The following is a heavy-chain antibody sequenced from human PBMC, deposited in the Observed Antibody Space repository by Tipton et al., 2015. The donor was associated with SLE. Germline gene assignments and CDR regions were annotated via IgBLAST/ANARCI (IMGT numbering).Heavy chain of an antibody. CDR2: IYSKGST. V-gene: IGHV4-61*02. CDR3: ARSYMTREPSMGSYYYYMDV. Sequence: TLSLTCTVSGGSISSGSFYWDWIRQSAGKGPEWIGRIYSKGSTNSNPSLKSRVTISADTSKNQFSLKLSSVTVADTAVYYCARSYMTREPSMGSYYYYMDVWGKGATVTISS. J-gene: IGHJ6*03. D-gene: IGHD1-14*01. CDR1: GGSISSGSFY.